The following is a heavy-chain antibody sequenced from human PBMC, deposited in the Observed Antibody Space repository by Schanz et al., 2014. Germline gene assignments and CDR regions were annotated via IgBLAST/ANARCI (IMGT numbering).Heavy chain of an antibody. D-gene: IGHD1-1*01. CDR1: GFTLSSYC. J-gene: IGHJ4*02. Sequence: VRLVESGGGVVQPGRSLRLSCAASGFTLSSYCMHWVRQVPGKGLVWVSRIKSDGSSTSYADSMKGRFTISRDNAKNTLYLQMNSLRAEDTAVYFCAKIERNEDWGQGTLITVSS. CDR2: IKSDGSST. CDR3: AKIERNED. V-gene: IGHV3-74*02.